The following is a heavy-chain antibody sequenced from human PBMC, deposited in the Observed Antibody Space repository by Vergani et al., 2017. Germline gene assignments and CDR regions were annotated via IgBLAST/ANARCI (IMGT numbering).Heavy chain of an antibody. J-gene: IGHJ6*02. D-gene: IGHD6-13*01. CDR3: ARNLAAYYYYGMDV. Sequence: QVTLRESGPALVKPTQTLTLTCTFSGFSLSTSGMCVSWIRQPPGKALEWLALIDWDDDKYYSTSLKTRLTISKDTSKNQVVLTITNMDPVDTATYYCARNLAAYYYYGMDVWGQGTTVTVSS. CDR2: IDWDDDK. CDR1: GFSLSTSGMC. V-gene: IGHV2-70*01.